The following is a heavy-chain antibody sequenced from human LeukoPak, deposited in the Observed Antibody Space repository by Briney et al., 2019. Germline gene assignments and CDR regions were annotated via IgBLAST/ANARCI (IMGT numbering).Heavy chain of an antibody. Sequence: GGSLRLSCAASGFTVSSNYMSWVRRAPGKGLEWVSVIYSGGSTYYADSVKGRFTISRDNSKNTLYLQMNSLRAEDTAVYYCARDSSGWVYYFDYWGQGTLVTVSS. CDR3: ARDSSGWVYYFDY. V-gene: IGHV3-66*01. CDR1: GFTVSSNY. D-gene: IGHD6-19*01. CDR2: IYSGGST. J-gene: IGHJ4*02.